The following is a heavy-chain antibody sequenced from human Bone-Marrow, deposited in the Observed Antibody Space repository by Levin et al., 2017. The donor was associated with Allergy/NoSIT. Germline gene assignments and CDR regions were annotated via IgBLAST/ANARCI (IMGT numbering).Heavy chain of an antibody. J-gene: IGHJ4*02. D-gene: IGHD1-14*01. Sequence: GGSLRLSCAASGFTFSSYEMNWVRQAPGKGLEWVSYIDITGSTIYYADSVKGRFTISRDNTKNSLYLQMNSLRAEDTAVYYCARPNRGLDYWGQGTLVTVSS. CDR3: ARPNRGLDY. CDR1: GFTFSSYE. CDR2: IDITGSTI. V-gene: IGHV3-48*03.